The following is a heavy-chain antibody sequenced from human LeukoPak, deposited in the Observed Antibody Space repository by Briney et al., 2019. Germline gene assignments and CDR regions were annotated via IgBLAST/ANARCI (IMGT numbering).Heavy chain of an antibody. CDR1: GFTFSSCW. D-gene: IGHD5-24*01. V-gene: IGHV3-74*01. CDR2: VKGDGSFT. J-gene: IGHJ4*02. CDR3: VRDGDDFNFDY. Sequence: PGGSLTLSCAASGFTFSSCWIHWVRQAAGKGLAWVSRVKGDGSFTNYADSVYGRFTISRDNAKNTLYLHMHSLRAEDTAVYYCVRDGDDFNFDYWGQGNLVTVSS.